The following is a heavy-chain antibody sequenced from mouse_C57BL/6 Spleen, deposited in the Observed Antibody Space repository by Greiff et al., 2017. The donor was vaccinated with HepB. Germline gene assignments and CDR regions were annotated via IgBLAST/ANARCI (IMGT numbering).Heavy chain of an antibody. Sequence: EVQLQQSGAELVKPGASVKLSCTASGFNIKDYYMHWVKQRTEQGLEWIGRIDPEDGETKYAPTFQGKATITADTSSNTAYLQLSSLTSEDTAVYYCAAIYDGYYGGDYWGQGTTLTVSS. J-gene: IGHJ2*01. CDR3: AAIYDGYYGGDY. D-gene: IGHD2-3*01. V-gene: IGHV14-2*01. CDR2: IDPEDGET. CDR1: GFNIKDYY.